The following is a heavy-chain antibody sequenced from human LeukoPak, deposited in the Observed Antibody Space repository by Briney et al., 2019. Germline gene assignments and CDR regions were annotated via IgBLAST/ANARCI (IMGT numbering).Heavy chain of an antibody. CDR2: INPNSVVT. D-gene: IGHD6-19*01. Sequence: GASVKVSCKASVYTFTGYYIHWVGQAPGQGREWMGWINPNSVVTNYAEKLQGRVHMTTATSTSTAYMALRSMRSDDTDVYYCARRLYSYYYYMDVWGQGTTVTVSS. CDR1: VYTFTGYY. CDR3: ARRLYSYYYYMDV. J-gene: IGHJ6*03. V-gene: IGHV1-2*02.